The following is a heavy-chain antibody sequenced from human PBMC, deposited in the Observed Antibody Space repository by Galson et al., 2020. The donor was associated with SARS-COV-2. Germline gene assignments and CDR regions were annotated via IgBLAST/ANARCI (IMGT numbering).Heavy chain of an antibody. CDR2: IYWDDDK. V-gene: IGHV2-5*02. CDR3: ANSYRAVYDVWSGYCVNWCDP. CDR1: GFSLSTSGVG. D-gene: IGHD3-3*01. Sequence: KMSGPTLVKPTQTLTLTCTFSGFSLSTSGVGVGWIRQPPGKALEWLALIYWDDDKRYSPSLKSRLTITKDTSKNQVVLTMTNMDPVDTATYYCANSYRAVYDVWSGYCVNWCDPWGQGTLVTVSS. J-gene: IGHJ5*02.